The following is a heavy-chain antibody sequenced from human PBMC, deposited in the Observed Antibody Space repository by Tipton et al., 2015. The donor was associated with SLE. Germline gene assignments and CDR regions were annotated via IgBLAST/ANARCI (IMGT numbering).Heavy chain of an antibody. J-gene: IGHJ4*02. CDR1: GYSISSGYY. D-gene: IGHD3-22*01. CDR2: ISHSGNI. Sequence: TLSLTCAVSGYSISSGYYWGWIRQPPEKGLEWIGSISHSGNIYYNPSLKSRVSMSIDTSKNQVFLRLSSVTAADTAVYYCARHDYDSNGYYQQYFDYWGQGTLVTVSS. V-gene: IGHV4-38-2*01. CDR3: ARHDYDSNGYYQQYFDY.